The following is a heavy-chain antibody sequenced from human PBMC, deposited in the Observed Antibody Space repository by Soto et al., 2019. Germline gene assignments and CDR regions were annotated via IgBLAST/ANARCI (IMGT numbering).Heavy chain of an antibody. Sequence: PGGSLRLSCTASGFTFSSYSMNWVRQAPGKGLVWVSRINSDGSSTSYADSVKGRFTISRDNAKNTLYLEINSLRAEDTAVYYCARGLSVGVPYWGQGTLVTVSS. D-gene: IGHD2-15*01. V-gene: IGHV3-74*01. CDR3: ARGLSVGVPY. CDR1: GFTFSSYS. J-gene: IGHJ4*02. CDR2: INSDGSST.